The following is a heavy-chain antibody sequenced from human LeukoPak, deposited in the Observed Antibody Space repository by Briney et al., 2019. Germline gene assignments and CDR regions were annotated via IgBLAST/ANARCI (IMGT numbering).Heavy chain of an antibody. Sequence: ASVKVSCKASGGTFSSYAISWVRQAPGQGLEWMGGIIPIFGTANYAQKHQGRVTMTTDTSTSTAYMELRSLRSDDTAVYYCARDGGITAAASLGGYWGQGTLVTVSS. CDR1: GGTFSSYA. CDR3: ARDGGITAAASLGGY. V-gene: IGHV1-69*05. J-gene: IGHJ4*02. CDR2: IIPIFGTA. D-gene: IGHD6-13*01.